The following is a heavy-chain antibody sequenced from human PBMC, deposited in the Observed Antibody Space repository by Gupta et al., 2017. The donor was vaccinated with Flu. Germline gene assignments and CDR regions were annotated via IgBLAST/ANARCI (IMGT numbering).Heavy chain of an antibody. V-gene: IGHV1-2*02. Sequence: VQLLQSGSPIASPGASIKVSCEPSGYSFSAFQLHWVRQVPGRGLEWMGWINPQRGGTDYAPKFRGRVTMTADSSTSTVYMELSSLTSDDTALYFCARGLLDYWGQGTLVTVSS. CDR3: ARGLLDY. J-gene: IGHJ4*02. CDR2: INPQRGGT. D-gene: IGHD2-21*02. CDR1: GYSFSAFQ.